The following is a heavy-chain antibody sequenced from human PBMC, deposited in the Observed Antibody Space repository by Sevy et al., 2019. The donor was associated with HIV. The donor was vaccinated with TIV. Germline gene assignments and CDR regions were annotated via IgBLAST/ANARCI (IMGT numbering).Heavy chain of an antibody. V-gene: IGHV3-21*01. Sequence: GGSLRLSCAASGFTFSSYNMNWVRQPPGKGLEWVSFVFSSSSYIYYADSVKGRFTISRDNAKNSLYLQMNSLRAEDTAVYYCARDKTILEGRYGMDVWGQGTTVTVSS. J-gene: IGHJ6*02. CDR3: ARDKTILEGRYGMDV. D-gene: IGHD3-3*01. CDR1: GFTFSSYN. CDR2: VFSSSSYI.